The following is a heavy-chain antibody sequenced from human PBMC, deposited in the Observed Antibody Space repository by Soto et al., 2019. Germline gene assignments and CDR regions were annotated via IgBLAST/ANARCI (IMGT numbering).Heavy chain of an antibody. Sequence: SETLSLTCTVSGGSISSYYWSWIRQPPGKGLEWIGYIYYSGSTNYNPSLKSRVTISVDTSKNQFSLKLSSVTAADTAVYYCARNSRDTAMVVSFDYWGQGTLVTVSS. CDR1: GGSISSYY. J-gene: IGHJ4*02. V-gene: IGHV4-59*01. CDR2: IYYSGST. CDR3: ARNSRDTAMVVSFDY. D-gene: IGHD5-18*01.